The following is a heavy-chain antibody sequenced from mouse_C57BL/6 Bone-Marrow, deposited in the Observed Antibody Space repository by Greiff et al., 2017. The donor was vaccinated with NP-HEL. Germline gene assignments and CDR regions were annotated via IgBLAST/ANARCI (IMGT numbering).Heavy chain of an antibody. CDR1: GYTFTSYG. J-gene: IGHJ3*01. D-gene: IGHD1-1*01. V-gene: IGHV1-81*01. CDR3: ARPNYYGRAWFAY. CDR2: IYPRSGNT. Sequence: QVQLQQSGAELARPGASVKLSCKASGYTFTSYGISWVKQRTGQGLEWIGEIYPRSGNTYYNEKFKGKATLTADKSSSTAYMELRSLTSEGSAVYFCARPNYYGRAWFAYWGQGTLVTVSA.